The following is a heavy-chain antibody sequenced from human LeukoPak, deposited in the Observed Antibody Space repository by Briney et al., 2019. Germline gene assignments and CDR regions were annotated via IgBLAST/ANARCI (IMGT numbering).Heavy chain of an antibody. CDR2: IYYSGST. Sequence: SETLSLTCTVSGGSISSYYWSWLRQPPGKGLEWIGYIYYSGSTNYNPSLKSRVTISVDTSKNQFSLKLSSVTAAHTAVYYCARTPLGQRDILTGYYSYYGMDVWGQGTTVTVSS. J-gene: IGHJ6*02. CDR1: GGSISSYY. D-gene: IGHD3-9*01. CDR3: ARTPLGQRDILTGYYSYYGMDV. V-gene: IGHV4-59*08.